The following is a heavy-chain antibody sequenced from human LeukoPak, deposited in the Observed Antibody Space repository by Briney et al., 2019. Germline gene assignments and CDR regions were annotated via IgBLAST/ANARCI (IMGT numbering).Heavy chain of an antibody. J-gene: IGHJ4*02. CDR2: ISSSGSTI. Sequence: GGSLRLSCAASGFTFSSYEMNWVRQAPGKGLEWVSYISSSGSTIYYADSVKGRFTISRDNAKNSLYLQMNSLRAVDTAVYYCARVTGALDYWGQGTLVTVSS. V-gene: IGHV3-48*03. D-gene: IGHD1-26*01. CDR1: GFTFSSYE. CDR3: ARVTGALDY.